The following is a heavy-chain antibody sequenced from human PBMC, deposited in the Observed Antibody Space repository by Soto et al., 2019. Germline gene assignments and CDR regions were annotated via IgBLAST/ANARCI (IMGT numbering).Heavy chain of an antibody. Sequence: GASVKVSCKASGGTFSSYAISWVRQAPGQGLEWMGGIIPIFGTANYAQKFQGRVTITADESTSTAYMELSSLRSEDTAVYYCARLIYGDYHYFDYWGQRTLVTVSS. CDR1: GGTFSSYA. CDR3: ARLIYGDYHYFDY. J-gene: IGHJ4*02. D-gene: IGHD4-17*01. V-gene: IGHV1-69*13. CDR2: IIPIFGTA.